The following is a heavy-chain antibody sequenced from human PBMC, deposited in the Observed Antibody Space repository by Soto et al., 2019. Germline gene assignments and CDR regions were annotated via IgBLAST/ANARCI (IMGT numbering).Heavy chain of an antibody. CDR3: AGDGSAYYDILTGYHL. CDR2: IIPIFGTA. Sequence: GASVKVSCKASGGTFSSYAISWVRQAPGQGLEWMGGIIPIFGTANYAQKFQGRVTITADESTSTAYMELSSLRSEDTAVYYCAGDGSAYYDILTGYHLWGQGQWSPSPQ. J-gene: IGHJ3*01. CDR1: GGTFSSYA. D-gene: IGHD3-9*01. V-gene: IGHV1-69*13.